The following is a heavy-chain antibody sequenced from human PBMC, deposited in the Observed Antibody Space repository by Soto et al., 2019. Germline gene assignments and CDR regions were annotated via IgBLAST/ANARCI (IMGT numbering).Heavy chain of an antibody. J-gene: IGHJ4*02. CDR1: GCTFTSYG. CDR2: ISAYNGNT. D-gene: IGHD6-19*01. Sequence: ASVKVSCKASGCTFTSYGISWVRQAPGQGLEWMGWISAYNGNTNYAQKLQGRVTMTTDASTSTAYMELRSLRSDDTAVYYCARKFGYSSGWYYFDYWGQGTLVTVSS. CDR3: ARKFGYSSGWYYFDY. V-gene: IGHV1-18*04.